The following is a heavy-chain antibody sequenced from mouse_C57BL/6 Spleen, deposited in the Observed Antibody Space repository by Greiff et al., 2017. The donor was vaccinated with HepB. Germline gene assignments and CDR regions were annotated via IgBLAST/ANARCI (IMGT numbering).Heavy chain of an antibody. V-gene: IGHV1-81*01. D-gene: IGHD2-4*01. CDR3: ARYDYDRVFAY. J-gene: IGHJ3*01. CDR1: GYTFTSYG. Sequence: VQLQESGAELARPGASVKLSCKASGYTFTSYGISWVKQRTGQGLEWIGEIYPRSGNTYYNEKFKGKATLTADKSSSTAYMELRSLTSEDSAVYFCARYDYDRVFAYWGQGTLVTVSA. CDR2: IYPRSGNT.